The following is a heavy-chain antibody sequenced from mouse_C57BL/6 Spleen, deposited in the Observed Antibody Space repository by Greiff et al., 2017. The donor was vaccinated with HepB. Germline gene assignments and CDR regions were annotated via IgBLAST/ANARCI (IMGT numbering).Heavy chain of an antibody. CDR2: IDPSDSYT. Sequence: QVQLQQPGAELVMPGASVKLSCKASGYTFTSYWMHWVKQRPGQGLEWIGEIDPSDSYTNYNEKFKGKSTLTVDKSSSTAYMQLSSLTSEDSAVYYCARMGYGSSYRGFDYWGQGTTLTVSS. J-gene: IGHJ2*01. CDR3: ARMGYGSSYRGFDY. CDR1: GYTFTSYW. V-gene: IGHV1-69*01. D-gene: IGHD1-1*01.